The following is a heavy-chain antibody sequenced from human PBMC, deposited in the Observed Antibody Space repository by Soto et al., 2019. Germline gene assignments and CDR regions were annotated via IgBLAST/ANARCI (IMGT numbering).Heavy chain of an antibody. CDR1: GGSISSSSYF. CDR3: ARGGTYYYDSSGYYYFAFDI. V-gene: IGHV4-39*07. CDR2: IYYSGST. J-gene: IGHJ3*02. Sequence: SETLSLTCSVSGGSISSSSYFWGWIRQPPGKGLEWIGSIYYSGSTYYNPSLKSRVTVSVDTSKNQFSLKLSSVTAADTAVYYCARGGTYYYDSSGYYYFAFDIWGQGTMVTVSS. D-gene: IGHD3-22*01.